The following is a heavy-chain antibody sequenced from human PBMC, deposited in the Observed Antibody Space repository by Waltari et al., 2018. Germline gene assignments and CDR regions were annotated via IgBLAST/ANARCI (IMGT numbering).Heavy chain of an antibody. V-gene: IGHV3-7*01. CDR2: INGDGSAK. J-gene: IGHJ4*02. Sequence: EVQLVESGGNLVQPGGSLRLSCVASGLPFSNYYMMWARQAPGKGLEWVANINGDGSAKNYMDSVRGRFTISRDNAKNSVYMQLNSLRDDDTAVYYCVRDGLIHAADYWGQGTLVSVSS. CDR1: GLPFSNYY. D-gene: IGHD2-15*01. CDR3: VRDGLIHAADY.